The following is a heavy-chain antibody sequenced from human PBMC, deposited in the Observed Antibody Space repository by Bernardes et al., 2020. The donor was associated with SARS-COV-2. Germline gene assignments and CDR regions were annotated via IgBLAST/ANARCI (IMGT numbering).Heavy chain of an antibody. Sequence: SETLSLTCTVSGGSISSYYWSWIRQPLGKGLEWIGYIYYSGSTNYNPSLKSRVTISVDTSKNQFSLKLSSVTAADTAVYYCARQRADYDFWSGYYRRGNWFDPWGQGTLVTVSS. CDR2: IYYSGST. V-gene: IGHV4-59*08. D-gene: IGHD3-3*01. CDR3: ARQRADYDFWSGYYRRGNWFDP. CDR1: GGSISSYY. J-gene: IGHJ5*02.